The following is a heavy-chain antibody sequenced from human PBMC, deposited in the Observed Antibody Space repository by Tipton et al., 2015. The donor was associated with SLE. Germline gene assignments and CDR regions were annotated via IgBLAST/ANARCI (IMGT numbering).Heavy chain of an antibody. V-gene: IGHV1-46*01. J-gene: IGHJ5*02. CDR2: INPSGGST. Sequence: QSGPEVKKPGASVKVSCKASGYTFTSYYMHWVRPAPGQGLEWMGIINPSGGSTGYAQKFQGRVTMTRDTSTSTVYMELSSLRSEGTAVYYCARDLPTVTTRYNWFDPWGQGTLVTVSS. CDR3: ARDLPTVTTRYNWFDP. D-gene: IGHD4-11*01. CDR1: GYTFTSYY.